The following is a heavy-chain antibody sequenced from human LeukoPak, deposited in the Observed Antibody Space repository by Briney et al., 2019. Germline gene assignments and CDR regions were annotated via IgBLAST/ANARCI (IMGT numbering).Heavy chain of an antibody. CDR3: ARTETQIYGSGSYYTTLAFDY. V-gene: IGHV4-39*01. Sequence: PSETLSLTCTVSGGSISSTSSYWGWIRQPPGKGLEWIATIYYSGSTYYNASLKSRITIAVDTSKSQFSLKLSSVTAADTAVYYCARTETQIYGSGSYYTTLAFDYWGQGTLVTVSS. CDR1: GGSISSTSSY. J-gene: IGHJ4*02. CDR2: IYYSGST. D-gene: IGHD3-10*01.